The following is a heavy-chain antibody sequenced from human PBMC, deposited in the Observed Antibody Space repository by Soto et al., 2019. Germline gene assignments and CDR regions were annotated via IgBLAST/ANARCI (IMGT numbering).Heavy chain of an antibody. D-gene: IGHD4-17*01. CDR1: GFTFSSYA. V-gene: IGHV3-23*01. CDR2: ISGSGGST. Sequence: GGSLRLSCAASGFTFSSYAMSWVRQAPGKGLEWVSAISGSGGSTYYADSVKGRFTISRDNSKNTLYLQMNSLRAEDTAVYYCAKESPTGDAPAGYFQHWGQGTLVIVSS. J-gene: IGHJ1*01. CDR3: AKESPTGDAPAGYFQH.